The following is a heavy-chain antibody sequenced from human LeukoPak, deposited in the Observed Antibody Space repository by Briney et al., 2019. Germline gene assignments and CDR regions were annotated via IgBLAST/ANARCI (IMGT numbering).Heavy chain of an antibody. J-gene: IGHJ4*02. V-gene: IGHV1-46*01. Sequence: ASVKVSCKASGYTFTSNYMHWVRQAPGQGLEWMGIINPSGGSTSYAQKFQGRVTMTRDMSTSTVYMELSSLRSEDTAVYYCASWSIAAAGTDYWGQGALVTVSS. CDR3: ASWSIAAAGTDY. CDR2: INPSGGST. D-gene: IGHD6-13*01. CDR1: GYTFTSNY.